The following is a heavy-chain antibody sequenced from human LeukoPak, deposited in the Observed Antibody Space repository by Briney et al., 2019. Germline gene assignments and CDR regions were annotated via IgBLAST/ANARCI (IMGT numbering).Heavy chain of an antibody. Sequence: GGSLRLSCAASGFTFSSFGMNWVRQAPGKGLEWVSYISSSGSTTYYADSVKGRFTISRDNAKNSLYLQMNSLRAEDTAVYYCAREVGFDPWGQGTLVTVSS. CDR2: ISSSGSTT. J-gene: IGHJ5*02. CDR1: GFTFSSFG. V-gene: IGHV3-48*03. CDR3: AREVGFDP.